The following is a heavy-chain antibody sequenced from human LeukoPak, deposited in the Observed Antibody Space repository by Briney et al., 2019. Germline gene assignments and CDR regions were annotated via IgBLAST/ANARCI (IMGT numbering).Heavy chain of an antibody. J-gene: IGHJ6*03. CDR3: ARYSLLPSSTVTTNYYYMDV. CDR2: IYPDDSDT. V-gene: IGHV5-51*01. Sequence: GESLKISCKGSGYSFTSYWFGWVRQMPGKGLEWMGIIYPDDSDTRYSPSFQGQVTISADKSISTAYLQWSSLKASDTAMYYCARYSLLPSSTVTTNYYYMDVWGKGTTVTVSS. D-gene: IGHD4-11*01. CDR1: GYSFTSYW.